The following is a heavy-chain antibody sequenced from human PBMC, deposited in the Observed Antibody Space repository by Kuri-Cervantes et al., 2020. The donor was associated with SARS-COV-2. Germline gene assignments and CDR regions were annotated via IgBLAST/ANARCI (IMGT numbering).Heavy chain of an antibody. Sequence: GESLEISCGASGFSLTNYAIHWVRQAPGKGLEWVSVIWYDGKNEYYAGSVKGRFNISRDTSKNTVSLHMNSLRAEDTAMYYCATGAANSYMDVWGRGTTVTVSS. V-gene: IGHV3-33*08. J-gene: IGHJ6*03. D-gene: IGHD3-10*01. CDR1: GFSLTNYA. CDR3: ATGAANSYMDV. CDR2: IWYDGKNE.